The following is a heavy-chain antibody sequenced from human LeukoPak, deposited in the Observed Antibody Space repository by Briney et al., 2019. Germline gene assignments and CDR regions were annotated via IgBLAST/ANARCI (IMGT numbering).Heavy chain of an antibody. Sequence: SETLSLTCAVYGGSFSGYYWSWIRQPPGKGLEWIGEINHSGSTNYNPSLKGRVTISVDTSKNQFSLKLSSVTAADTAVYYCARSVVPAALNWFDPWGQGTLVTVSS. CDR3: ARSVVPAALNWFDP. D-gene: IGHD2-2*01. CDR2: INHSGST. V-gene: IGHV4-34*01. CDR1: GGSFSGYY. J-gene: IGHJ5*02.